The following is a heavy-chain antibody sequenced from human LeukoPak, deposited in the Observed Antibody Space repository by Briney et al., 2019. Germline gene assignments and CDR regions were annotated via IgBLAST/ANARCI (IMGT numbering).Heavy chain of an antibody. V-gene: IGHV3-23*01. CDR3: EKDLGSRGLGTTLIN. Sequence: GGSLRLSCVASGFTFSDYAMTWFRRAPGKGLECVSGISDRGDRMDYADSVKGRFTISRDNSKNTLYLQIHSLKVEDTAIYFCEKDLGSRGLGTTLINWGQGTLVTVSS. D-gene: IGHD1/OR15-1a*01. CDR2: ISDRGDRM. CDR1: GFTFSDYA. J-gene: IGHJ4*02.